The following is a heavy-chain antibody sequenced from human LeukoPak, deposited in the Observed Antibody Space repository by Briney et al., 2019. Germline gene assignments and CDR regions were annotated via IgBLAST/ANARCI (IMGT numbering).Heavy chain of an antibody. CDR2: IAYDGSNK. D-gene: IGHD6-19*01. J-gene: IGHJ4*02. CDR1: VFTFSRYG. Sequence: GGSLRLSCAASVFTFSRYGMHRVRQAPGKGLEWVAVIAYDGSNKYYADSVKGRFTISRDNSKNTLYLQMNSLRAEDTAVYYCAKGGDISGWYYFDYRGQGTLVTVSS. CDR3: AKGGDISGWYYFDY. V-gene: IGHV3-30*18.